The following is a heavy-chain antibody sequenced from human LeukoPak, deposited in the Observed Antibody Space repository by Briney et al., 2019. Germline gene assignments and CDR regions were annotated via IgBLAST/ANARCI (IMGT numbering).Heavy chain of an antibody. CDR3: ARVAPDGYFDY. Sequence: GGSLRLSCAASGFTASSSYMSWVRQAPGKGLEWVSIVYSGGSTYNADSVKGRFTISRDNSKNTLYVQMNSLRAEDTAVYYCARVAPDGYFDYWGQGALVTVSS. D-gene: IGHD1-14*01. CDR1: GFTASSSY. J-gene: IGHJ4*02. CDR2: VYSGGST. V-gene: IGHV3-53*01.